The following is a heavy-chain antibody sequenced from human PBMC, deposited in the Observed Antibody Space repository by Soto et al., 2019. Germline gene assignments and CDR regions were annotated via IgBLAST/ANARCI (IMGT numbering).Heavy chain of an antibody. Sequence: ASVKVSCKASGYTFTGYYMHWVRQAPGQGLEWMGWINPNSGGTNYAQKFQGWVTMTRDTSISTAYMELSRLRSDDTAMYYCARVQLRSGQPLFDIWGQGTMVTVSS. D-gene: IGHD2-15*01. J-gene: IGHJ3*02. CDR2: INPNSGGT. CDR1: GYTFTGYY. V-gene: IGHV1-2*04. CDR3: ARVQLRSGQPLFDI.